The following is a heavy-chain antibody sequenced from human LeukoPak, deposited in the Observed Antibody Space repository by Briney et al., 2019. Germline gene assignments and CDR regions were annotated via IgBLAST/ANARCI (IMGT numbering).Heavy chain of an antibody. D-gene: IGHD6-6*01. CDR3: ARVGGRRPRRDYFDY. CDR1: GFTFDDYG. CDR2: INWNGGST. V-gene: IGHV3-20*04. J-gene: IGHJ4*02. Sequence: GGSLRLSCAASGFTFDDYGMSGVRQAPGKGVEWGSGINWNGGSTVYADSVKGRFTISRDNAKNSLYLQMNSLRAEDTALYYCARVGGRRPRRDYFDYWGQGTLVTVSS.